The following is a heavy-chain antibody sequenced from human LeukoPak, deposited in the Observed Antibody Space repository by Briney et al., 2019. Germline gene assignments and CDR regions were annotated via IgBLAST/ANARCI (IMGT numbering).Heavy chain of an antibody. CDR2: ISAYNGNT. CDR3: ARDSSTGYTYGSPQY. D-gene: IGHD5-18*01. J-gene: IGHJ4*02. CDR1: GYTFTSYG. Sequence: ASVKVSCKASGYTFTSYGITWVRQAPGQGLEWMGWISAYNGNTNYAQKLQGRVTMTTDTSMSTAYMDLRSLRSDDTAVYYCARDSSTGYTYGSPQYWGQGTLVTVSS. V-gene: IGHV1-18*01.